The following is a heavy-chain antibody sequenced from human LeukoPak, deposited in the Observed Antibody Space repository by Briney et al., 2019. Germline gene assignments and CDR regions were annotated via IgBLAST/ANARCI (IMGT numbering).Heavy chain of an antibody. CDR2: IYHSGST. V-gene: IGHV4-38-2*01. D-gene: IGHD2-2*02. CDR3: ARLSGAPVRHPIYHFDY. Sequence: KPSETLSLTYAVSGYFISSGYYWGWLRHPPGKGLERIGNIYHSGSTYKNPSLKSRATISLDTSKNQFSLKLSSVAAADTAMYYCARLSGAPVRHPIYHFDYWGQGTLVTVSS. CDR1: GYFISSGYY. J-gene: IGHJ4*02.